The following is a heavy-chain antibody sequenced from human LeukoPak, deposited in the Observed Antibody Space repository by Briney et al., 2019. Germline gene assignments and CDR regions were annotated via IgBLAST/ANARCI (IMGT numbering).Heavy chain of an antibody. D-gene: IGHD4-17*01. V-gene: IGHV1-2*02. Sequence: GASVKVSCKASGYTFTGYYMHWVRQAPGQGLEWMGWINPNSGGTNYAQKLQGRVTMTRDTSISPAYMELRRVRSYDTAVYYCAGTDERTTVTRRAAFDIWGQRTMGTVSS. J-gene: IGHJ3*02. CDR1: GYTFTGYY. CDR3: AGTDERTTVTRRAAFDI. CDR2: INPNSGGT.